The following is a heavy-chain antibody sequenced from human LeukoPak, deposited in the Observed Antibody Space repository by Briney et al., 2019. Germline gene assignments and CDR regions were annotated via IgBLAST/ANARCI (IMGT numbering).Heavy chain of an antibody. CDR3: ARDLSRGYDSSGYYSDY. Sequence: SVKVSCKASGGTFSSYAISWVRQAPGQGLEWMGGIIPIFGTVNYAQKFQGRVTITADKSTSTAYMELSSLKAEDTAVYYCARDLSRGYDSSGYYSDYWGQGTLVTVSS. J-gene: IGHJ4*02. D-gene: IGHD3-22*01. CDR1: GGTFSSYA. V-gene: IGHV1-69*06. CDR2: IIPIFGTV.